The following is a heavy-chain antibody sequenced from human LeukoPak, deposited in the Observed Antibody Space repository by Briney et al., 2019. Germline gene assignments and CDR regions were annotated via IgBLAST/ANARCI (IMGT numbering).Heavy chain of an antibody. J-gene: IGHJ4*02. V-gene: IGHV3-23*01. D-gene: IGHD3-22*01. CDR1: GFTFSSYG. Sequence: GGSLRLSCAASGFTFSSYGMHWVRQAPGKGLEWVSAISGSGGSTYYADSVKGRFTISRDNSKNTLYLQMNSLRAEDTAVYYCANEGLYYYDSSGSQGPDYWGQGTLVTVSS. CDR3: ANEGLYYYDSSGSQGPDY. CDR2: ISGSGGST.